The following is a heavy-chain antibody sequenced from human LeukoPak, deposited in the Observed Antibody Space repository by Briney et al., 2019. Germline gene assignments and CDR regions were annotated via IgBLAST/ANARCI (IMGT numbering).Heavy chain of an antibody. Sequence: GGSLRLSCAASGFTFSSYGMTWVRQAPGKGLEWVSSISGSGDSTYYADSVKGRFTISRDNSRNTLFLQMNSLRAEDTAVYYCAIEGNSFGFDHWGRGTLVTVSS. D-gene: IGHD5-18*01. CDR1: GFTFSSYG. J-gene: IGHJ4*02. V-gene: IGHV3-23*01. CDR2: ISGSGDST. CDR3: AIEGNSFGFDH.